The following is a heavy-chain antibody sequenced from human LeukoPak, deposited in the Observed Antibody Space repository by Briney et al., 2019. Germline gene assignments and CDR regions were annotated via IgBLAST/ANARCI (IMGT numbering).Heavy chain of an antibody. J-gene: IGHJ3*01. CDR1: EMSFSAYY. V-gene: IGHV4-34*01. CDR3: ARGFPPGSGSRGSHAFDV. D-gene: IGHD6-19*01. CDR2: INYGGST. Sequence: SETLSLTCAVSEMSFSAYYWNWIRQSPGKGLEWIGEINYGGSTKYTPSLEGRGTILIDTSRNQFSLKLTSVTAADTAVYYCARGFPPGSGSRGSHAFDVWGQGTMVTVSS.